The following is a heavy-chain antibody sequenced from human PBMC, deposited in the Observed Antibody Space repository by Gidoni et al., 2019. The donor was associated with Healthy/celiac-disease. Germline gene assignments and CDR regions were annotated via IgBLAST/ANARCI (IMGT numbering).Heavy chain of an antibody. D-gene: IGHD5-18*01. CDR2: INHSGST. Sequence: QVQLQQWGAGLLKPSETLSLTCAVYGGSFSGYYWSWIRQPPGKGLEWIGEINHSGSTNYNPSLKSRVTISVDTSKNQFSLKLSSVTAADTAVYYCARGRFSYGAGYFDYWGQGTLVTVSS. CDR3: ARGRFSYGAGYFDY. V-gene: IGHV4-34*01. J-gene: IGHJ4*02. CDR1: GGSFSGYY.